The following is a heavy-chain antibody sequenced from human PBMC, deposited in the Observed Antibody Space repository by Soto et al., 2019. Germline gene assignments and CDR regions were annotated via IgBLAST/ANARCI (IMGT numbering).Heavy chain of an antibody. D-gene: IGHD6-6*01. J-gene: IGHJ4*02. CDR2: IYYSGST. CDR3: ARVNSSPFVDY. CDR1: GGSISSYY. Sequence: PSETLSLTCTVSGGSISSYYWSWIRQPPGKGLEWIGYIYYSGSTNYNPSLKSRVTISVDTSKNQFSLKLSSVTAADTAVYYCARVNSSPFVDYWGQGTLVTVSS. V-gene: IGHV4-59*01.